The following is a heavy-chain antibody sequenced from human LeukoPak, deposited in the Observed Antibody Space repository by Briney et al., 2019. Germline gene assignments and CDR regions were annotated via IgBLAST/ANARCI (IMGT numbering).Heavy chain of an antibody. V-gene: IGHV1-69*13. CDR2: IIPIFGTA. J-gene: IGHJ1*01. Sequence: ASVKVSCKASGGTFSSYAISWVRQAPGQGLEWMGGIIPIFGTANYAQKFQGRVTITADESTSTAYMELSSLRSEDTAVYYCASTRDSSSWYAEYFQHWGQGTLVTVSS. CDR3: ASTRDSSSWYAEYFQH. CDR1: GGTFSSYA. D-gene: IGHD6-13*01.